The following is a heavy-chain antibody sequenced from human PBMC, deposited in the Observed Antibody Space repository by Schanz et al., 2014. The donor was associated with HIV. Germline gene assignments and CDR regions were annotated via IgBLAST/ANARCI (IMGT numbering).Heavy chain of an antibody. D-gene: IGHD6-19*01. CDR3: ARSPDWAGTDAFDI. CDR2: ISYDGRNK. CDR1: GFTFSSYG. Sequence: QVHLVESGGGVVQPGRALRLSCAASGFTFSSYGMHWVRQAPGKGLEWVAVISYDGRNKYYTESLKGRFTISRDNSKNTLYLQMNSLRAEDTAIYYCARSPDWAGTDAFDIWGQGTMVTVSS. V-gene: IGHV3-30*03. J-gene: IGHJ3*02.